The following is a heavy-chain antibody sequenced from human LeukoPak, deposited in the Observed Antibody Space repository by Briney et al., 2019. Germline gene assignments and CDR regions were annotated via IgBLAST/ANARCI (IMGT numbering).Heavy chain of an antibody. J-gene: IGHJ4*02. D-gene: IGHD1-26*01. CDR1: GFTFSSHW. Sequence: GGSLRLSCAASGFTFSSHWMHWVRQAPGTGLVWVAGILTDGITTTYADSVKGRFTISRDNAENTLYLQMNSLRAEDTAVYYCAKDQRWDLPHYFDYWGLGTPVTVSS. CDR2: ILTDGITT. CDR3: AKDQRWDLPHYFDY. V-gene: IGHV3-74*01.